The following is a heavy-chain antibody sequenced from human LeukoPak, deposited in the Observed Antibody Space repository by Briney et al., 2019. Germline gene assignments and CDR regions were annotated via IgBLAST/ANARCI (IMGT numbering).Heavy chain of an antibody. D-gene: IGHD3-3*01. CDR1: GYTFTCDY. J-gene: IGHJ4*02. CDR3: ARFSVTIFGVVIIDY. V-gene: IGHV1-2*06. CDR2: INPNSGGT. Sequence: ASVKVSCKASGYTFTCDYMHWVRQAPGQGREWMGRINPNSGGTNYAQKFQGRVTMTRDTSISTAYMEPSRLRSDDTAVYYCARFSVTIFGVVIIDYWGQGTLVTVSS.